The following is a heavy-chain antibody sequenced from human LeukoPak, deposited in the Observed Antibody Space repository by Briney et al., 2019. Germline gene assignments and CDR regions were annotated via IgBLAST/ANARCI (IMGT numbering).Heavy chain of an antibody. V-gene: IGHV3-74*01. CDR1: GFTFSSYW. J-gene: IGHJ4*02. D-gene: IGHD4-11*01. CDR2: INSDGSST. Sequence: GGSLRLSCAASGFTFSSYWMHWVRQAPGKGLVWVSRINSDGSSTSYADSVKGRFTISRDNAKNTLYLQLNSLRAEDTAVYYCAKDLATVIGKDYFDYWGQGTLVTVSS. CDR3: AKDLATVIGKDYFDY.